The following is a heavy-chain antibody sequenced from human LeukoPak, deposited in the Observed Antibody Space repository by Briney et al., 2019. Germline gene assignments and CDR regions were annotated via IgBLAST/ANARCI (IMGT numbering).Heavy chain of an antibody. Sequence: GGSLRLSCAASGFTFSTYTMNWVRQAPGKGLEWVSSISSSGSYVYYADSMEGRFTISRDNAKNSLYLQMNSLRAEDMALYYCAKATALAAPFDYWGQGTLVTVSS. D-gene: IGHD2-15*01. J-gene: IGHJ4*02. CDR1: GFTFSTYT. CDR2: ISSSGSYV. V-gene: IGHV3-21*04. CDR3: AKATALAAPFDY.